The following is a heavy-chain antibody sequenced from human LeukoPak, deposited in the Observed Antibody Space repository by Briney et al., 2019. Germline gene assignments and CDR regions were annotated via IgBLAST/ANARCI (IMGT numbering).Heavy chain of an antibody. CDR2: IIPIFGTA. D-gene: IGHD5-12*01. V-gene: IGHV1-69*01. Sequence: SVKVSCKASGGTFSSYAISWVRQAPGQGLEWMGGIIPIFGTANYAQKFQGRVTITADESTSTAYMELGSLRSEDTAVYYCARETYSGYDYYDYWGQGTLVTVSS. CDR3: ARETYSGYDYYDY. CDR1: GGTFSSYA. J-gene: IGHJ4*02.